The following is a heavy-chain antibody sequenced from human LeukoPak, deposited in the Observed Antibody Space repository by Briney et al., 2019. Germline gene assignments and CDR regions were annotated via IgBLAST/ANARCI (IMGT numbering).Heavy chain of an antibody. V-gene: IGHV1-2*02. CDR3: ARDNNWGPDY. CDR1: GYTFTGHY. J-gene: IGHJ4*02. Sequence: GASVKVSCKASGYTFTGHYMHWVRQAPGQGLEWMGWIKPDTGVTYYARNFQGRFTMTTDTSISTVYMELSSLRSDDTAVYYCARDNNWGPDYWGQGTLVTVSS. D-gene: IGHD7-27*01. CDR2: IKPDTGVT.